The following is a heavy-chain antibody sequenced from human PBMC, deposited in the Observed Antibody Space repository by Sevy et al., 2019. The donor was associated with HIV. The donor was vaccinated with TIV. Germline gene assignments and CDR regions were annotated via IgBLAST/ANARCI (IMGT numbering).Heavy chain of an antibody. CDR1: GFTFSNAW. J-gene: IGHJ6*02. V-gene: IGHV3-15*01. D-gene: IGHD6-19*01. CDR2: IKSKTDGGTT. Sequence: GGSLRLSCAASGFTFSNAWMSWVRQAPGKGLEWVGRIKSKTDGGTTDYAAPVKGRFTISRDDSKNTLYLQMNSLKTEDKAVYYCTTRSGYGSGWYPPYYYGMDVWGQGTTVTASS. CDR3: TTRSGYGSGWYPPYYYGMDV.